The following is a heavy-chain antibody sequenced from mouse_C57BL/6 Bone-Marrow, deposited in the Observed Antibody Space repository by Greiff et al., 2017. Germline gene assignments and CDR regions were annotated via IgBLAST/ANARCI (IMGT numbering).Heavy chain of an antibody. J-gene: IGHJ1*03. CDR2: ISDGGSYT. Sequence: DVKLVESGGGLVQPGGSLKLSCAASGFTFSSYAMSWVRQTPEKRLEWVATISDGGSYTYYPDNVKGRFTISRENAKNNLYLQMSHLKSEDTAMYYCARDTVVAHFDVWGTGTTVTVSS. CDR3: ARDTVVAHFDV. V-gene: IGHV5-4*01. D-gene: IGHD1-1*01. CDR1: GFTFSSYA.